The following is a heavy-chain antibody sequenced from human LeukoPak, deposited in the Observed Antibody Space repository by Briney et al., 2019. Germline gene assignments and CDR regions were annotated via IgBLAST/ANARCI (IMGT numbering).Heavy chain of an antibody. D-gene: IGHD5-12*01. CDR3: AKSVRGYTYYFDC. V-gene: IGHV3-23*01. CDR1: GFTFNNYA. CDR2: ISGSGSNT. J-gene: IGHJ4*02. Sequence: GGSLRLSCAASGFTFNNYAMSWVRQAPGKGLEWVSTISGSGSNTYYADSVKGRFTFSRDNSKNTLYLQMNSLRAEDTAVYYCAKSVRGYTYYFDCWGQGTLVTVSS.